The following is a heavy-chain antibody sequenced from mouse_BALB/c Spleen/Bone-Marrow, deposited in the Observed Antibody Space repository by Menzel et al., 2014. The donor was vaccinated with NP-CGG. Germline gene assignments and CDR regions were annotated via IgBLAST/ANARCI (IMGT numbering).Heavy chain of an antibody. D-gene: IGHD2-1*01. CDR2: IFPGSGNT. Sequence: VKLMESGPELVKPGASVKISCKASGYSFTSYYIHWVKQRPGQGLEWIGWIFPGSGNTKYNEKFKGKATLTADTSSSTAYMQLSSLTSEDSAVYFCARHGNLRNYYAMDYWGQGTSVTVSS. J-gene: IGHJ4*01. V-gene: IGHV1-66*01. CDR1: GYSFTSYY. CDR3: ARHGNLRNYYAMDY.